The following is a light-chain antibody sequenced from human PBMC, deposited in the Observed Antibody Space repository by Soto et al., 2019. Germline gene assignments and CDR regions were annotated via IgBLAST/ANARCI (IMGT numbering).Light chain of an antibody. CDR1: QSVSSNH. Sequence: EIVLTQSPGTLSLSPGERATLSCRASQSVSSNHLAWYQQKPGQAPRLLIYGASSRATGIPDRFSGSGSGTDFTLTINRLEPDDFAVYYCQQYGSSPAFGGGTKVEIK. CDR3: QQYGSSPA. V-gene: IGKV3-20*01. J-gene: IGKJ4*01. CDR2: GAS.